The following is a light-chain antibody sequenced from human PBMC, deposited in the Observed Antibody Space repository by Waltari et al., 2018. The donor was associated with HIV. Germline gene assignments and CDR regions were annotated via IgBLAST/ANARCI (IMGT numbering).Light chain of an antibody. Sequence: DIVMTQSPDSLAVSLGERATINCKSSQSVLHNSINKKYLAWFQHKPGQPPKLLIYWASTRESGVPDRFNGSGSGTDFTLTISSLQAEDVAIYYCQQYYASPYTFGQGTKLEIK. J-gene: IGKJ2*01. V-gene: IGKV4-1*01. CDR3: QQYYASPYT. CDR2: WAS. CDR1: QSVLHNSINKKY.